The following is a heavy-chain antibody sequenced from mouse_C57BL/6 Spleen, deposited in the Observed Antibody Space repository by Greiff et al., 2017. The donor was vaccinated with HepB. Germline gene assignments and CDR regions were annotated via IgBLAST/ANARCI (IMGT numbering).Heavy chain of an antibody. Sequence: QVQLQQPGAELVMPGASVKLSCKASGYTFTSYWMHWVKQRPGQGLEWIGEIDPSDSYTNYNQKFKGKSTLTVDKSSSTAYMQLSSLTSEESAVYYCAPITTVVATDWYFDVWGTGTTVTVSS. D-gene: IGHD1-1*01. J-gene: IGHJ1*03. V-gene: IGHV1-69*01. CDR3: APITTVVATDWYFDV. CDR1: GYTFTSYW. CDR2: IDPSDSYT.